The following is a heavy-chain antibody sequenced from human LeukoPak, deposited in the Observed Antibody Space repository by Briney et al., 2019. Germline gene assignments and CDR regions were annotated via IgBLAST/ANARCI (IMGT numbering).Heavy chain of an antibody. J-gene: IGHJ5*02. CDR1: GYTFTDYY. Sequence: AAVKVSCKVSGYTFTDYYMHWVQQDPGKGLEWMGLVDPEDGETIYAEKFQGRVTITADTSTDTAYMELSSLRSEDAAVYFCAALVGGHAWFDTWGPGKLVTVSS. CDR3: AALVGGHAWFDT. CDR2: VDPEDGET. D-gene: IGHD1-26*01. V-gene: IGHV1-69-2*01.